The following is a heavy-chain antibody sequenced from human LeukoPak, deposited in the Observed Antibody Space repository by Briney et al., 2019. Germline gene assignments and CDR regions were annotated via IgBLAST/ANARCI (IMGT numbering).Heavy chain of an antibody. V-gene: IGHV3-33*01. D-gene: IGHD3-10*01. CDR2: IWYDGSNK. J-gene: IGHJ4*02. CDR3: TRRTMVRGASRFAIIDY. Sequence: GGLVTLSCAVYGFTYSSYGMLCARQAPGRALEWVAFIWYDGSNKYYADYVKGRFTICRDNSKNTLYVQMNTMRAEDRGVYYCTRRTMVRGASRFAIIDYWGQGTLVTVSS. CDR1: GFTYSSYG.